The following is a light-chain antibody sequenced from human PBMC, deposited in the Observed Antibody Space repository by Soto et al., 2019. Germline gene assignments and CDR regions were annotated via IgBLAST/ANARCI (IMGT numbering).Light chain of an antibody. V-gene: IGLV3-21*04. J-gene: IGLJ2*01. Sequence: SYELTQPPSVSVAPGKTARITFGGNNIGSKSVHWYQQKPCQAPVLVIYYDSDRPSGIPERFSGSNSGNTATLTISRVEAGDEAAYYCQVWDSSSDHPVFGGGTKLTVL. CDR2: YDS. CDR3: QVWDSSSDHPV. CDR1: NIGSKS.